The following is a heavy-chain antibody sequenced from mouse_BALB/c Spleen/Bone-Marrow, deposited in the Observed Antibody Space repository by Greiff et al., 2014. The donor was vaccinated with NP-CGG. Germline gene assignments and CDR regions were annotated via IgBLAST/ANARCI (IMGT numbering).Heavy chain of an antibody. J-gene: IGHJ4*01. CDR2: IYPEDGDT. V-gene: IGHV1-82*01. CDR3: ARNPHYYAMDY. CDR1: GYTFSYSW. Sequence: VQLVESGPELVKPGASVKISCKTSGYTFSYSWMNWVRQRPGQGLEWIGRIYPEDGDTNYNGRFKGKATLTADKSSNTTYMQLSSLTSVDSAVYFCARNPHYYAMDYWGQGTSVTVSS.